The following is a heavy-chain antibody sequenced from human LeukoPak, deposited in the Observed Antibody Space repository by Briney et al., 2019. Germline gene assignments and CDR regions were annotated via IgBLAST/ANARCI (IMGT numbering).Heavy chain of an antibody. D-gene: IGHD2-2*01. Sequence: GGSPRLSCAASGFTFSSYEMNWVRQAPGKGLEWVSAISGSGGSTYYADSVKGRFTISRDNSKNTLYLQMNSLRAEDTAVYYCAKRYCSSTSCYYDYWGQGTLVTVTS. CDR1: GFTFSSYE. J-gene: IGHJ4*02. V-gene: IGHV3-23*01. CDR3: AKRYCSSTSCYYDY. CDR2: ISGSGGST.